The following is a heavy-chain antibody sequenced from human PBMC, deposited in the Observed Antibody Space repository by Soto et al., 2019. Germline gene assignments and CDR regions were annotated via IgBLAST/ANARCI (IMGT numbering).Heavy chain of an antibody. D-gene: IGHD1-26*01. CDR1: GFSLSTSGVG. Sequence: QITLKESGPTLVKPTQTLTLTCTFSGFSLSTSGVGVGWIRQPPGKALEWLGLIYWDDDKRYSPSLKSRLTITKDTSKNHVVLTMTNMDPVDTATYYCALFTGYSGSSYYFDYWGQGTLVTVSS. V-gene: IGHV2-5*02. CDR2: IYWDDDK. J-gene: IGHJ4*02. CDR3: ALFTGYSGSSYYFDY.